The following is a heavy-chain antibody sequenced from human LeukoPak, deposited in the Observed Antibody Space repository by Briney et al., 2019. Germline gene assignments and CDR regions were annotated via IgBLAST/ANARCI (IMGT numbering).Heavy chain of an antibody. V-gene: IGHV3-23*01. Sequence: PGGSLRLSCAASGFTFSSYAMTWVRQAPGRGLEWVSAISGNGGTTYYADSVKGRFTISGHNSKNTLYLQMHSLRAEDTAVYYCARELVDYYDSSGYPDFDYWGQGTLVTVPS. CDR1: GFTFSSYA. CDR3: ARELVDYYDSSGYPDFDY. CDR2: ISGNGGTT. D-gene: IGHD3-22*01. J-gene: IGHJ4*02.